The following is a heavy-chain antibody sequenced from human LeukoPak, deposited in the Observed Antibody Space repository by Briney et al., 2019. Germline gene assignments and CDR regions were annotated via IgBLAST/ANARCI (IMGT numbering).Heavy chain of an antibody. V-gene: IGHV4-59*11. D-gene: IGHD6-6*01. CDR2: IYYSDNTYSSGSA. J-gene: IGHJ5*02. Sequence: SETLSLTCTVSGASIRSHRWSWIRQSPGTGLEWIGNIYYSDNTYSSGSATYNPSLKSRVTISIDTSKSQFSLRLNSVTAADTAVYYCARVGWGDAAAHPNWLDPWGQGTLVTVSS. CDR3: ARVGWGDAAAHPNWLDP. CDR1: GASIRSHR.